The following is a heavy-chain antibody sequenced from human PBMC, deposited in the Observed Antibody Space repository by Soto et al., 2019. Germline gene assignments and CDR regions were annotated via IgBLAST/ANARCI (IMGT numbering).Heavy chain of an antibody. CDR1: RFTFDDFA. CDR3: AKRAWGGYFGY. CDR2: ISASGTST. J-gene: IGHJ4*02. D-gene: IGHD7-27*01. Sequence: EVQLLESGGGLVQPGGSLRLSCAVSRFTFDDFALTWVRQTPERGLEWVSMISASGTSTYYADSVKGRFTISRDKSNNTLYLQMNSLRVDDTALYFCAKRAWGGYFGYRGQGTQVTVSS. V-gene: IGHV3-23*01.